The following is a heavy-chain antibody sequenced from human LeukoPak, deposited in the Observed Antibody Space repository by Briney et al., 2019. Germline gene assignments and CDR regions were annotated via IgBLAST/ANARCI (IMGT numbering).Heavy chain of an antibody. Sequence: SETLSLTCTVFGASISSYYWSWIRQPPGKGLEWIGYIYHSGSTNYNPSLKSRVTISVDTSKNQFSLKMSSVTAADTAVYYCARVSSQAYCSGGSCYEDNYWGQGTLVTVSS. J-gene: IGHJ4*02. D-gene: IGHD2-15*01. CDR3: ARVSSQAYCSGGSCYEDNY. CDR1: GASISSYY. CDR2: IYHSGST. V-gene: IGHV4-59*01.